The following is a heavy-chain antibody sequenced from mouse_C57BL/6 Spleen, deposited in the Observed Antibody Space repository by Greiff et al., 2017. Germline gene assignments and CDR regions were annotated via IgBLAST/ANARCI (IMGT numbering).Heavy chain of an antibody. CDR1: GYTFTSYW. J-gene: IGHJ2*01. V-gene: IGHV1-52*01. CDR2: IDPSDSET. CDR3: ARRHYGNYVFDY. D-gene: IGHD2-1*01. Sequence: VQLQQPGAELVRPGSSVKLSCKASGYTFTSYWLHWVKQRPIQGLEWIGNIDPSDSETHYNQKFKDKATLTVDKSSSTAYMQLSSLTSEDSAVYYCARRHYGNYVFDYWGQGTTLTVSS.